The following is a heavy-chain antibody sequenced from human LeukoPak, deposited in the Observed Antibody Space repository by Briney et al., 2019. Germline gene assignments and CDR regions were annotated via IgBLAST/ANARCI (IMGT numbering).Heavy chain of an antibody. V-gene: IGHV1-18*01. D-gene: IGHD3-9*01. CDR1: GYTFTSYG. Sequence: ASVKVSCKASGYTFTSYGISWVRQAPGQGLEWMGWISAYNGNTNYAQKLQGRVTMTTDTSTSTAYMELRSLRSDDTAVYYCARYDIVANWFDPWAREPWSPSPQ. CDR3: ARYDIVANWFDP. J-gene: IGHJ5*02. CDR2: ISAYNGNT.